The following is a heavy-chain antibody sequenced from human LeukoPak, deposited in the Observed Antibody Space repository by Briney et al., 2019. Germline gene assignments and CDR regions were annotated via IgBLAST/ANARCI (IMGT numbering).Heavy chain of an antibody. CDR1: GFTFSSYS. Sequence: GGSLRLSCAASGFTFSSYSMNWVRQAPGKGLEWVSSISSSSSYIYYADSVKGRFTISRDNAKNSLYLQMNSLGAEDTAVYYCARLLEPATGYYMDVWGKGTTVTISS. CDR2: ISSSSSYI. D-gene: IGHD5-24*01. CDR3: ARLLEPATGYYMDV. V-gene: IGHV3-21*01. J-gene: IGHJ6*03.